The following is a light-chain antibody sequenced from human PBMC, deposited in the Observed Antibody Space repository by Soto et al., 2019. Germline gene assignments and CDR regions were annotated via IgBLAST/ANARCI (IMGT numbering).Light chain of an antibody. CDR3: QQYNNWPPWT. Sequence: ILMTQSPATLSVSPGERATLSCRASQSVSNNLAWYQQKPGQAPRLLIYDASTRATGIPARFSGSWSGTEFTLTISGLQSEDYEVYYCQQYNNWPPWTFGQGTKVEIK. J-gene: IGKJ1*01. CDR1: QSVSNN. V-gene: IGKV3-15*01. CDR2: DAS.